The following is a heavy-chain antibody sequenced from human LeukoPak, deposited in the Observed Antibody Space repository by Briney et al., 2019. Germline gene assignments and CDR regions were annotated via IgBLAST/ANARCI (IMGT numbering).Heavy chain of an antibody. CDR2: ISGSGGST. CDR1: GFTFSSYA. CDR3: AKDHVDSGYGNYYYYGMDV. Sequence: GGSLRLSCAASGFTFSSYAMSWVRQAPGKGLEWVSAISGSGGSTYYADSVKGRFTISRDNSKNTLYLQMNSLRAEDTAVYYCAKDHVDSGYGNYYYYGMDVWGQGTTVTVSS. J-gene: IGHJ6*02. D-gene: IGHD5-12*01. V-gene: IGHV3-23*01.